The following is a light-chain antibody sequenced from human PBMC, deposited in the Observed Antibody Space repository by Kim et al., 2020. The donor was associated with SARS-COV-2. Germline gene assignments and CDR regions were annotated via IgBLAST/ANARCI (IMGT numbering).Light chain of an antibody. CDR3: CSYAGSSTPVV. V-gene: IGLV2-23*01. CDR2: EGS. Sequence: SITISCTGTSSDVGSYNLVAWYQQHPGKAPKLMIYEGSKRPSGVSNRFSGSKSGNTASLTISGLQAEDEADYYCCSYAGSSTPVVFGGGTQLTVL. CDR1: SSDVGSYNL. J-gene: IGLJ2*01.